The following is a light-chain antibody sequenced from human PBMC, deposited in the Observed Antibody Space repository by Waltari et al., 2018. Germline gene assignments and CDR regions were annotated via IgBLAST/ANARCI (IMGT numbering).Light chain of an antibody. CDR2: KNS. Sequence: QSVLTQPPSVSEAPGQKVTISCSGSSSNIGSSYVSWYQQLPGTAPKLLIFKNSQRPSGLPDRFSGSKSGTSATLDIKGLQTGDEAQYYCETWDNSLSAVVFGGGTTLSVL. V-gene: IGLV1-51*02. CDR3: ETWDNSLSAVV. J-gene: IGLJ3*02. CDR1: SSNIGSSY.